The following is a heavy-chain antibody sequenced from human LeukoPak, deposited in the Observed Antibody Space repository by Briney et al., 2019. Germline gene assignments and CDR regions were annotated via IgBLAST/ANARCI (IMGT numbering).Heavy chain of an antibody. CDR1: GFTFSNYR. CDR3: ARWAY. V-gene: IGHV3-7*05. Sequence: GGSLRLSCAASGFTFSNYRMYWVRQASGKGLECVATINQDGSQKNYLGSVNGRFTISRDNAKNSLYLQMNSLRAEDTAMYYCARWAYWGQGTLVSVSS. CDR2: INQDGSQK. J-gene: IGHJ4*02.